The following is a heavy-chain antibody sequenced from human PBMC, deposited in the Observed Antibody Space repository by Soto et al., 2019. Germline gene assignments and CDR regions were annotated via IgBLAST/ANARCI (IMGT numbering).Heavy chain of an antibody. J-gene: IGHJ4*02. CDR2: TKNKAHRYTT. Sequence: EVQLVESGGGLVQPGGSLRLSRAASGFTLSDHYMDWVRQAPGKGLEWVGRTKNKAHRYTTEYAASVNGRFTISRDDSKNSLYLQMNSPKTEDTAVYYCARWVSGSHDNWGQGTLVTVSS. V-gene: IGHV3-72*01. CDR1: GFTLSDHY. CDR3: ARWVSGSHDN. D-gene: IGHD1-26*01.